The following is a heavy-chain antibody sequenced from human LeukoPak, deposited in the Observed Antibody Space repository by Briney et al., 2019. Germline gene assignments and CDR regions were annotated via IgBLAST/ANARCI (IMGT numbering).Heavy chain of an antibody. Sequence: WGSLRLSCAASGFTFSSYAMSWVRQAPGKGLEWVSAISGSGGSTYYADSVKGRFTISRDNSKNTLYLQMNSLRAEDTAVYYCAKDRPEYYYDSSGYYHWGQGTLVTVSS. CDR3: AKDRPEYYYDSSGYYH. CDR1: GFTFSSYA. V-gene: IGHV3-23*01. D-gene: IGHD3-22*01. CDR2: ISGSGGST. J-gene: IGHJ5*02.